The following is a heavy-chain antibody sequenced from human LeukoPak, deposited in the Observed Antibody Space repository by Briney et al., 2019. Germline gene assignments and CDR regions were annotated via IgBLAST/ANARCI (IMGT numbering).Heavy chain of an antibody. J-gene: IGHJ4*02. Sequence: GGSLRLSCAASGFTFSSYGMHWVRQAPGKGLEWVALIRYDGSNKYYADSVKGRFTISRDNSKNTLYLQMNSLRAEDTAVYYCAKDTRIVVVAFDYWGQGTLVTVSS. V-gene: IGHV3-30*02. D-gene: IGHD3-22*01. CDR1: GFTFSSYG. CDR3: AKDTRIVVVAFDY. CDR2: IRYDGSNK.